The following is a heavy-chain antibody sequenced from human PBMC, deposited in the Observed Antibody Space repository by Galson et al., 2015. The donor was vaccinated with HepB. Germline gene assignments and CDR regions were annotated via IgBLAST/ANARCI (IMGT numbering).Heavy chain of an antibody. V-gene: IGHV3-53*04. CDR2: IYSGGST. Sequence: SLRLSCAASGFTVSSNYMSWVRQAPGKGLEWVSVIYSGGSTYYADSVKGRFTISRHNSKNTLYLQMNSLRAEDTAVYYCARSSRDGYNYLFPQYYFDYWGQGTLVTVSS. CDR1: GFTVSSNY. J-gene: IGHJ4*02. D-gene: IGHD5-24*01. CDR3: ARSSRDGYNYLFPQYYFDY.